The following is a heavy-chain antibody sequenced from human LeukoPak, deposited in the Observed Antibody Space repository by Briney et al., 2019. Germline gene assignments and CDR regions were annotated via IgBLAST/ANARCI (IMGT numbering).Heavy chain of an antibody. CDR2: ISAYNGNT. CDR3: ARDPYGSGRPVPHKDGMDV. V-gene: IGHV1-18*01. Sequence: ASVKVSCKASGYTFTSYGISWVRQAPGQGLEWMGWISAYNGNTNYAQKLQGRVTMTTDTSTSTAYMELRSLRSDDTAVYYCARDPYGSGRPVPHKDGMDVWGQGTTVTVSS. D-gene: IGHD3-10*01. J-gene: IGHJ6*02. CDR1: GYTFTSYG.